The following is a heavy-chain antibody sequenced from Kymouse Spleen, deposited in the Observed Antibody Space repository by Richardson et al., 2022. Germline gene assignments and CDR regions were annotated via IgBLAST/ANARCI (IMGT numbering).Heavy chain of an antibody. J-gene: IGHJ4*02. CDR1: GFTFDDYA. CDR3: AKDMRFWSGYYPFDY. Sequence: EVQLVESGGGLVQPGRSLRLSCAASGFTFDDYAMHWVRQAPGKGLEWVSGISWNSGSIGYADSVKGRFTISRDNAKNSLYLQMNSLRAEDTALYYCAKDMRFWSGYYPFDYWGQGTLVTVSS. CDR2: ISWNSGSI. V-gene: IGHV3-9*01. D-gene: IGHD3-3*01.